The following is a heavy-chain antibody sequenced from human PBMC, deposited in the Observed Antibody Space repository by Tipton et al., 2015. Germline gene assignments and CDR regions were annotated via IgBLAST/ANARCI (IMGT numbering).Heavy chain of an antibody. CDR3: ARVGWFGEYEF. CDR2: INQSGGT. V-gene: IGHV4-34*01. D-gene: IGHD3-10*01. Sequence: TLSLTCAVYGGSFSGYYWSWIRQPPGKGLEWIGEINQSGGTYYNPSLKSRVAESVDTSKNQFSLRLTSVTAADTAVYYCARVGWFGEYEFWGQGTLVTVSS. CDR1: GGSFSGYY. J-gene: IGHJ4*02.